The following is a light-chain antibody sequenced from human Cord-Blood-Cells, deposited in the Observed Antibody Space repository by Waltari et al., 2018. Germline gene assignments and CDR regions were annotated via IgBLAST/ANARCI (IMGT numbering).Light chain of an antibody. CDR2: AAS. V-gene: IGKV1-39*01. J-gene: IGKJ4*01. Sequence: DLQMPQSPSPLSASVGDRVTITCRASQSISSYLNWYQQKPGKTPKLLIYAASSLQSGVPSRFSGSGSGTDFTLTISSLQPEDFATYYCQQSYSTPRTFGGGTKVEIK. CDR3: QQSYSTPRT. CDR1: QSISSY.